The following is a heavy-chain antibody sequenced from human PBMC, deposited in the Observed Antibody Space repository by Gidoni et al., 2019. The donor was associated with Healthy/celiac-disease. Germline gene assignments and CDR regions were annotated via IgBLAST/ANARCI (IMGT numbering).Heavy chain of an antibody. V-gene: IGHV4-39*01. J-gene: IGHJ4*02. CDR3: AGGMLYEWDY. CDR2: SYYSGRT. D-gene: IGHD2-8*01. Sequence: QLQLPESGPGLVKPSETLSLTCTVSGGSISSSSYYWGWIRQRPGKGLEWSGSSYYSGRTYYNPSLKSRVTISVDTSKNQFSLKLSSVTAADTAVYYCAGGMLYEWDYWGQGTLVTVSS. CDR1: GGSISSSSYY.